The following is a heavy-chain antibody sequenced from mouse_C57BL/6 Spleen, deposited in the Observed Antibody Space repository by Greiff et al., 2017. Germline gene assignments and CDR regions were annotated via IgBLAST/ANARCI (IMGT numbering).Heavy chain of an antibody. D-gene: IGHD2-5*01. V-gene: IGHV1-55*01. J-gene: IGHJ4*01. CDR2: IYPGSGST. Sequence: VQLQQSGAELVKPGASVKMSCKASGYTFTSYWITWVKQRPGQGLEWIGDIYPGSGSTNYNEKFKSKATLTVDTSSSTAYMQLSSLTSEDSAVHYCAREVSNYGAMDYWGQGTSVTVA. CDR1: GYTFTSYW. CDR3: AREVSNYGAMDY.